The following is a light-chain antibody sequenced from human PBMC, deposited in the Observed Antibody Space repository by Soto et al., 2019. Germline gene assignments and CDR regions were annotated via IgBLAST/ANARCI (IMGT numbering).Light chain of an antibody. CDR1: NNDIGNYKY. V-gene: IGLV2-14*01. CDR2: EIS. Sequence: QSVLTQPASVSGSPGQSITISCTGTNNDIGNYKYVSWYQQHPGKAPKLLIYEISNRPSGISNRFSGSKSGNTASLTISGLPAADEADYYCSLYTSEKAYVLGTGTKVTVL. J-gene: IGLJ1*01. CDR3: SLYTSEKAYV.